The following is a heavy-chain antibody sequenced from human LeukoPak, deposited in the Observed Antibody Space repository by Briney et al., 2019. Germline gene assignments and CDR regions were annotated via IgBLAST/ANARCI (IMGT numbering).Heavy chain of an antibody. J-gene: IGHJ4*02. CDR3: AKAFGTNGYYQLPIDF. D-gene: IGHD3-22*01. V-gene: IGHV3-23*01. CDR2: ISGSGGST. Sequence: GGSLRLSCAASGFTFSSHGMSWVRQAPGKGLEWVPAISGSGGSTYYADSVKGRFTISRGNSKNILYLVLNNLRAEDTALYYCAKAFGTNGYYQLPIDFWGQGTLVTVSA. CDR1: GFTFSSHG.